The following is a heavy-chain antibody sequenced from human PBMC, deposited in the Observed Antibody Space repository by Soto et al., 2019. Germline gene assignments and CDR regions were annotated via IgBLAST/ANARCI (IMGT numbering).Heavy chain of an antibody. CDR2: ISYDGSNK. Sequence: QVQLVESGGGVVQPGRSLRLSCAASGFTFSSYAMHWVRQAPGKGLEWVAVISYDGSNKYYADSVKGRFTISRDNSKNTLYLQMNSLRAEDTAVYYCARDYYESSGYFGAPNNWFDPWGQGTLVTVSS. J-gene: IGHJ5*02. V-gene: IGHV3-30-3*01. CDR1: GFTFSSYA. CDR3: ARDYYESSGYFGAPNNWFDP. D-gene: IGHD3-22*01.